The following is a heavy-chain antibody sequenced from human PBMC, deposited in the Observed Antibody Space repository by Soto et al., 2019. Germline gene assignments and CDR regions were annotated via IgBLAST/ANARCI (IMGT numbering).Heavy chain of an antibody. J-gene: IGHJ6*02. CDR1: GFTFSSYA. D-gene: IGHD5-12*01. Sequence: LRLSCAASGFTFSSYAMHWVRQAPGKGLEWVAVISYDGSNKYYADSVKGRFTISRDNSKNTLYLQMNSLRAEDTAVYYCAKGYSGTGGMDVWGQGTTVTVSS. V-gene: IGHV3-30-3*01. CDR3: AKGYSGTGGMDV. CDR2: ISYDGSNK.